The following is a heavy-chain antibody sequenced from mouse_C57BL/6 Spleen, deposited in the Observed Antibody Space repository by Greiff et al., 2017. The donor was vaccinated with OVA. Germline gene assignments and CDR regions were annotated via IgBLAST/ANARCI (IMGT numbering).Heavy chain of an antibody. Sequence: QVQLQQPGAELVRPGSSVKLSCKASGYTFTSYWMDWVKQRPGQGLEWIGNIYPSDSETHYNQKLKDKAPLTVDKSSSTAYMQLSSLTSYDSAVYYFAKRGLRRDYDAMDYWGQGTSVTVSS. J-gene: IGHJ4*01. CDR2: IYPSDSET. CDR1: GYTFTSYW. CDR3: AKRGLRRDYDAMDY. D-gene: IGHD2-4*01. V-gene: IGHV1-61*01.